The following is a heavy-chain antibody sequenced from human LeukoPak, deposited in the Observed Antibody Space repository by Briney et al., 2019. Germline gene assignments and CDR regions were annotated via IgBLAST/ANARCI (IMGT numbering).Heavy chain of an antibody. CDR1: GFTFSGSA. CDR3: TRLGGAADY. Sequence: GGSLGLSCAASGFTFSGSAMHWVRQASGKGLEWVGRIRSKANSYATAYAASVKGRFTISRDDSKNTAYLQMNSLKTEDTAVYYCTRLGGAADYWGQGTLVTVPS. V-gene: IGHV3-73*01. CDR2: IRSKANSYAT. D-gene: IGHD3-16*01. J-gene: IGHJ4*02.